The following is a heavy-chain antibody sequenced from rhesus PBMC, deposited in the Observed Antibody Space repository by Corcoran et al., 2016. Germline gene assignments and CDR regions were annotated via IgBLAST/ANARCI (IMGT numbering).Heavy chain of an antibody. CDR2: ISGSSTST. V-gene: IGHV4S10*01. Sequence: QVQLQESGPGVVKPSETLSLTCAVSGGSISDSYRWSWIRQPPRKGLEWIGYISGSSTSTNSNPSLKSRVTISKDPSKNQFSLKLSSVAAADTAVYYCAKPRGYSYSFAFDFWGQGLRVTVSS. CDR3: AKPRGYSYSFAFDF. J-gene: IGHJ3*01. D-gene: IGHD5-12*01. CDR1: GGSISDSYR.